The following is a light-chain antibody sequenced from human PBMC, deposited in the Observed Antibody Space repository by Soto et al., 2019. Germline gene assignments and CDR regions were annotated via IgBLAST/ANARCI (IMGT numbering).Light chain of an antibody. CDR1: QSISSS. CDR2: AAS. CDR3: QQSYSTPLT. Sequence: DIQLTQSPSSLSASVGDRVTITCRASQSISSSLNWYQQTPGKAPKLLIYAASSLQSGVPSRFSGSGSGTDFTLTISSLQPEDFATYYGQQSYSTPLTFGGGTKVESK. J-gene: IGKJ4*01. V-gene: IGKV1-39*01.